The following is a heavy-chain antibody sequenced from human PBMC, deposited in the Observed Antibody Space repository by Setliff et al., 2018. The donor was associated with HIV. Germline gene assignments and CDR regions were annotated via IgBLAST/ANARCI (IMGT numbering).Heavy chain of an antibody. CDR1: GYSFTNY. CDR2: VNTNSGDT. J-gene: IGHJ3*02. CDR3: VGVMDTAAFDI. D-gene: IGHD5-18*01. V-gene: IGHV1-2*02. Sequence: GESLKISCKASGYSFTNYWVRQAPGKGLEWMGWVNTNSGDTKYPKEFLGRVTMTRDLSINTAYMDLTRLKSDDTAVYYCVGVMDTAAFDIWGQGTMVTVSS.